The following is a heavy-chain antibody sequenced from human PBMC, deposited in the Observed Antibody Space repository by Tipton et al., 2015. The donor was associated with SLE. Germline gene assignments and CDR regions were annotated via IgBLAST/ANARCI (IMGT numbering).Heavy chain of an antibody. CDR2: MYHTGNT. V-gene: IGHV4-38-2*02. D-gene: IGHD3-10*01. CDR1: GYSISGGYY. Sequence: TLSLTCTVSGYSISGGYYWGWIRQSPGKGLEWIGSMYHTGNTYYNPSLKSRVTISVDTSKNQFSLRLSSVTAADTAVYYCARGVVRGVTFDYWGQGTLVTVSS. J-gene: IGHJ4*02. CDR3: ARGVVRGVTFDY.